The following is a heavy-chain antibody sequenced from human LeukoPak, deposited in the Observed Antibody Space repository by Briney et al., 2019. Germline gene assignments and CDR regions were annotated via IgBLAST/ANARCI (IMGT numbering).Heavy chain of an antibody. Sequence: GGSLRLSCAAFGFTFSKYWMQWVRQAPGKGLEWVAVIKEDGSEIHYVDSVKGRFTISRDYAENALYLQMNSLRAEDTAVYYCARLGARQMLEYWGQGTLVTVSS. CDR2: IKEDGSEI. D-gene: IGHD4-17*01. CDR3: ARLGARQMLEY. V-gene: IGHV3-7*03. J-gene: IGHJ4*02. CDR1: GFTFSKYW.